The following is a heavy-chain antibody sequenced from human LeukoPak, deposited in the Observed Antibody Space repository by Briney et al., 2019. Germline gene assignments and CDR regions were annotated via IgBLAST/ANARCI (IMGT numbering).Heavy chain of an antibody. CDR3: ARLGEMASRASWYFDY. CDR1: GGSISSSSYY. V-gene: IGHV4-39*07. Sequence: SETLSLTCTVSGGSISSSSYYWGWIRQPPGKGLEWIGSIYYSGSTYYNPSLKSRVTISVDTSKNQFSLKLTSVTAADTAVYYCARLGEMASRASWYFDYWGQGTLVTVSS. D-gene: IGHD5-24*01. J-gene: IGHJ4*02. CDR2: IYYSGST.